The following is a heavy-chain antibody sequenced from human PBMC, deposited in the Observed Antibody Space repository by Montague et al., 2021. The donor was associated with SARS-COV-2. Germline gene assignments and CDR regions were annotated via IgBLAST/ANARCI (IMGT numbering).Heavy chain of an antibody. V-gene: IGHV4-59*13. D-gene: IGHD6-6*01. CDR1: GVSISSTY. J-gene: IGHJ3*02. Sequence: SETLSLTCSVSGVSISSTYWSWIRLSPGQGLEWIGYISDSDRTNYNPALRLRHTISGDTSKNQFSLRLVPVTAAATAVYFCARGTDLGNSSVDAYDIWGQGTRVTVSS. CDR3: ARGTDLGNSSVDAYDI. CDR2: ISDSDRT.